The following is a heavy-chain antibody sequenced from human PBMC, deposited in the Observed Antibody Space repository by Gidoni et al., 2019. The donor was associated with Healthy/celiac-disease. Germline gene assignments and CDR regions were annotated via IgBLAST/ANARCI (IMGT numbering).Heavy chain of an antibody. CDR1: SYG. D-gene: IGHD3-22*01. CDR3: ARDTRGDYYDSSGYSP. Sequence: SYGMHWVRQAPGKGLEWVAVIWYDGSNKYYADSVKGRFTISRDNSKNTLYLQMNSLRAEDTAVYYCARDTRGDYYDSSGYSPSGQGTLVTVSS. J-gene: IGHJ5*02. V-gene: IGHV3-33*01. CDR2: IWYDGSNK.